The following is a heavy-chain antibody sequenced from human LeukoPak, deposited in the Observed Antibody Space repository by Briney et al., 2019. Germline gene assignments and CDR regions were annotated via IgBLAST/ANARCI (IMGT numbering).Heavy chain of an antibody. D-gene: IGHD3-22*01. J-gene: IGHJ4*02. V-gene: IGHV3-23*01. Sequence: GGTLRLSCAASGFTFSSYGMSWVRQAPGKGLEWVSAISGSGGSTYYADSVKGRFPISRDNSKNTLYLQMNSLRAEDTAVYYCAKDLVYYYDSSGSPNYWGQGTLVTVSS. CDR2: ISGSGGST. CDR1: GFTFSSYG. CDR3: AKDLVYYYDSSGSPNY.